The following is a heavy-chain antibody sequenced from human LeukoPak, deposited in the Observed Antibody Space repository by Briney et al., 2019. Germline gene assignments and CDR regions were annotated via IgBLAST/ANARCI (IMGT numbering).Heavy chain of an antibody. CDR3: AGSWTGDTFDF. D-gene: IGHD3/OR15-3a*01. CDR2: IDPVDSST. V-gene: IGHV5-51*01. Sequence: GESLNISCKGSGYSFTCYWIGWVRQMPGKGLEWMGIIDPVDSSTRYSPSFQGQVTISADKSISTAYVQWSSLKASDTAMYYCAGSWTGDTFDFWGQGTLVIVSS. CDR1: GYSFTCYW. J-gene: IGHJ3*01.